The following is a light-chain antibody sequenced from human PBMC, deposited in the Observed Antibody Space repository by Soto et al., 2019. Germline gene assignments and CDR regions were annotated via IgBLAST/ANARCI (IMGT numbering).Light chain of an antibody. J-gene: IGKJ2*01. Sequence: EIVLTHSPATLSLSPGEIATLSCRASPSVSDNLAWYQQRPGQAPRLLIYDASNRATGIPARFSGSGSGTDFNLTICSLEPEDFAVYYCQQRGDWPYTFGQGPELEIK. CDR1: PSVSDN. CDR2: DAS. V-gene: IGKV3-11*01. CDR3: QQRGDWPYT.